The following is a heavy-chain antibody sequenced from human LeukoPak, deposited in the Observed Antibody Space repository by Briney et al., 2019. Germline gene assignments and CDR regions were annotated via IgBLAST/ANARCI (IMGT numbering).Heavy chain of an antibody. J-gene: IGHJ5*02. CDR1: VYTFTSYG. CDR3: ACNPDSGYSSTWYDH. CDR2: VSCYKGDT. Sequence: ASVKVSCKSSVYTFTSYGVTWVRQAPGQGLEWMGWVSCYKGDTNDAQNLQGRVTMTIATSTSTAYMALRSLISDDTAVYFWACNPDSGYSSTWYDHWGEGTLVTVSS. V-gene: IGHV1-18*01. D-gene: IGHD6-13*01.